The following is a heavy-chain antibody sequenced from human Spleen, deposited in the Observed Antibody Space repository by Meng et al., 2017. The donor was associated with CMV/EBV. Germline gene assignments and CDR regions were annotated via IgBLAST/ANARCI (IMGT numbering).Heavy chain of an antibody. CDR3: AREYGYSTSWYDF. D-gene: IGHD2/OR15-2a*01. CDR2: INHLGTP. CDR1: GWSFSCSY. Sequence: CPVSGWSFSCSYWSWIRQPPGKGLEWIGEINHLGTPKYNPSLKSRVTISGDTSKNQFSLTLSSVSAADTAVYFCAREYGYSTSWYDFWGQGTLVTVSS. J-gene: IGHJ5*01. V-gene: IGHV4-34*01.